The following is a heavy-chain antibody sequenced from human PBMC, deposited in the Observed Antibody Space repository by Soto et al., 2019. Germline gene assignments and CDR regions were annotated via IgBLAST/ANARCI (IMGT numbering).Heavy chain of an antibody. CDR1: GGSISSNDFY. Sequence: PSETLSLTCIVSGGSISSNDFYWSWIRQHPGKGLEWIGYIYYSGNTYYNPSLKSRVTILVDTSKNQFSLKVSSVTAADTAVYYCARAGRGDCSGFTCDS. D-gene: IGHD2-15*01. J-gene: IGHJ5*01. CDR2: IYYSGNT. V-gene: IGHV4-31*03. CDR3: ARAGRGDCSGFTCDS.